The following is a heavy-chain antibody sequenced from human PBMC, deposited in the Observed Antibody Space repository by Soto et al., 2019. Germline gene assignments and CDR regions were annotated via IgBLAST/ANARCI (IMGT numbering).Heavy chain of an antibody. J-gene: IGHJ4*02. D-gene: IGHD6-13*01. Sequence: GGSLRLSCAASGFTFRSYTMNWVRQAPGKGLEWVSSISYSTTHIYYADSVKGRFTISRDNAKNSLYLQMNSLRAEDTAVYYCARDQGIAANLDYWGLGTLVTVSS. CDR3: ARDQGIAANLDY. V-gene: IGHV3-21*01. CDR1: GFTFRSYT. CDR2: ISYSTTHI.